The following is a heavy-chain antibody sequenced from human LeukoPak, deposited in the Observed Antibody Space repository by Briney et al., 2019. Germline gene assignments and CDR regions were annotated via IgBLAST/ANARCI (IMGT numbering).Heavy chain of an antibody. D-gene: IGHD6-13*01. J-gene: IGHJ5*02. CDR1: GYSFTNNW. Sequence: GESLKISCQGSGYSFTNNWIGWVRQVPGKGLEWLGIIYPGDSDTTYSPSFQGHVTISADKSISTAYLQWSSLKASDTAMYYCAGAAAGTFWFDPWGQGTLVTVSS. CDR2: IYPGDSDT. V-gene: IGHV5-51*01. CDR3: AGAAAGTFWFDP.